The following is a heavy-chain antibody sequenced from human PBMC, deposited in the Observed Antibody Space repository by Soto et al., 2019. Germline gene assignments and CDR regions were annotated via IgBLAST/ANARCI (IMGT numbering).Heavy chain of an antibody. D-gene: IGHD3-22*01. V-gene: IGHV5-10-1*01. CDR3: ARRSSGYNYYYYYGMDV. CDR1: GYSFTSYW. J-gene: IGHJ6*02. Sequence: PGESLKISCKGSGYSFTSYWISWVRQMPGKGLEWMGRIDPSDSYTNYSPSFQGHVTISADKSISTAYLQWSSLKASDTAMYYCARRSSGYNYYYYYGMDVWGQGTTVTVYS. CDR2: IDPSDSYT.